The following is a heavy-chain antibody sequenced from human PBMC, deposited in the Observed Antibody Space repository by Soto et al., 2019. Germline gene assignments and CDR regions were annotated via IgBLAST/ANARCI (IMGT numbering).Heavy chain of an antibody. J-gene: IGHJ6*02. CDR3: ARDSSSWNPFYGMDV. CDR2: INPSGGST. CDR1: GYTFTSYY. Sequence: ASVKVSCKASGYTFTSYYMHWVRQAPGQGLEWMGIINPSGGSTSYAQKFQGRVTMTRDTSTSTVYMELSSLRSEDTAVYYCARDSSSWNPFYGMDVWGQGTTVTVSS. V-gene: IGHV1-46*01. D-gene: IGHD6-13*01.